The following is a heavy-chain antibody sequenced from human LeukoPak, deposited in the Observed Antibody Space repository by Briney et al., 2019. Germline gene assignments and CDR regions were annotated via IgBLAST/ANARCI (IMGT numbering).Heavy chain of an antibody. CDR1: GFPFANYD. J-gene: IGHJ2*01. Sequence: HPGGSLRLSCAAPGFPFANYDMTWVRQAPGKGLEWVSAMSGNSGSTYHADSVKGRFTISRDNSKNTLYLQMIRLRAEDTAVYYCAKDSEIAAAGSYWYFDLWGRGTLVTVSS. V-gene: IGHV3-23*01. CDR2: MSGNSGST. D-gene: IGHD6-13*01. CDR3: AKDSEIAAAGSYWYFDL.